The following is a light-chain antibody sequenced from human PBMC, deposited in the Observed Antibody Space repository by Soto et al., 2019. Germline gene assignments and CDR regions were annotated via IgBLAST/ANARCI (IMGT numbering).Light chain of an antibody. J-gene: IGKJ1*01. CDR2: GAS. CDR3: QQYGRSPPSWT. Sequence: ETVLTQSPGTLSLSPGERATLSCRASQSVSSSYLAWYQQKPGQAPRLLIYGASSRATGIPDRFSGSGSGTEFNLTISRLEPEDFAVYYCQQYGRSPPSWTFGQGTKVEIK. CDR1: QSVSSSY. V-gene: IGKV3-20*01.